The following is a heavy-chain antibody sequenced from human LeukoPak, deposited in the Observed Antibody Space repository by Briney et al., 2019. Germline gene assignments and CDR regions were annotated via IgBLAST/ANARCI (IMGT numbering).Heavy chain of an antibody. V-gene: IGHV3-66*01. J-gene: IGHJ4*02. D-gene: IGHD2-2*01. Sequence: GGSLRLSCAASGFTVSNNYMSWVRQAPGKGLEWVSVIYNSGSTYYADSVKGRFTISRDNAKNSLYLQMNSLRAEDTAVYYCARAPEPYIVVVPAAIHFDYWGQGTLVTVSS. CDR1: GFTVSNNY. CDR2: IYNSGST. CDR3: ARAPEPYIVVVPAAIHFDY.